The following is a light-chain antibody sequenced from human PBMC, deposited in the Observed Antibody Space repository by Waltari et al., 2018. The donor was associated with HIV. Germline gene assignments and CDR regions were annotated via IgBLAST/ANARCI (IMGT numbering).Light chain of an antibody. CDR1: HSVTSN. J-gene: IGKJ3*01. V-gene: IGKV3-15*01. CDR2: GAS. CDR3: QQYNYWPPRFT. Sequence: EIVMTQSPATLSVSPGERATLSCRASHSVTSNLAWYQHKPGQAPRLLIYGASTRASGVPARFSGSGSGTEFTLTISSLQSEDFAVYYCQQYNYWPPRFTFGPGTKVDFK.